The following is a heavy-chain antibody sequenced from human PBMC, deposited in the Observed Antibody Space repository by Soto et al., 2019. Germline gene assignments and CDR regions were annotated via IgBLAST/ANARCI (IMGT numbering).Heavy chain of an antibody. CDR2: ISYDGSNK. Sequence: LRLSCAASGFTFSSYAMQSVRHAPVKGLDWVAVISYDGSNKYYADSVKGRFTISRDNSKNTLYLQMNSLRAEDTAVYYCARGGLGTMIVVVIPFDYWGQGTLVTVSS. CDR1: GFTFSSYA. J-gene: IGHJ4*02. V-gene: IGHV3-30-3*01. D-gene: IGHD3-22*01. CDR3: ARGGLGTMIVVVIPFDY.